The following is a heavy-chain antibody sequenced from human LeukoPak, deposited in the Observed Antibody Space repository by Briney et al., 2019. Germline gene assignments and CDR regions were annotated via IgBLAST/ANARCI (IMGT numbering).Heavy chain of an antibody. CDR3: ARSKKGGYCSSTSCYIDY. V-gene: IGHV3-30*03. CDR1: GFTFRTYG. J-gene: IGHJ4*02. CDR2: ISYDGSNK. D-gene: IGHD2-2*01. Sequence: GGSLRLSCAASGFTFRTYGVHWVRQAPGKGLEWVAVISYDGSNKYYADSVKGRFTISRDNSKNTLYLQMNSLRAEDTAVYYCARSKKGGYCSSTSCYIDYWGQGTLVTVSS.